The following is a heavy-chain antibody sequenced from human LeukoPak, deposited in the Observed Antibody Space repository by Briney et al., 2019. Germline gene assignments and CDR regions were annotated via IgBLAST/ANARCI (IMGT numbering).Heavy chain of an antibody. CDR1: RYTLTELS. D-gene: IGHD2-15*01. CDR3: ATVRILEDYMDV. CDR2: FDPEDGET. Sequence: GASVKVSCKVFRYTLTELSMHWVRQAPGKGLEWMGGFDPEDGETIYAQKFQGRVTMTEDTSTDTAYMELSSLRSEDTAVYYCATVRILEDYMDVWGKGTTVTVSS. J-gene: IGHJ6*03. V-gene: IGHV1-24*01.